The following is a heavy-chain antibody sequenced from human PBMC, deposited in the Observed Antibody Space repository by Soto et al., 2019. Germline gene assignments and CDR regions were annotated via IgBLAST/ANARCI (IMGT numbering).Heavy chain of an antibody. CDR3: ARRSSIAARGHNWFDP. CDR2: IYYSGST. V-gene: IGHV4-59*01. D-gene: IGHD6-6*01. Sequence: SETLSLTCTASGGSISSYYWSWIRQPPGKGLEWIGYIYYSGSTNYNPSLKSRVTISVDTSKNQFSLKLSSVTAADTAVYYCARRSSIAARGHNWFDPWGQGTLVTVSS. CDR1: GGSISSYY. J-gene: IGHJ5*02.